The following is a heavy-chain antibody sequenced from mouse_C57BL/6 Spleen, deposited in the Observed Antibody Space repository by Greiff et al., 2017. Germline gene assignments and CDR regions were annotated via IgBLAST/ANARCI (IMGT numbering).Heavy chain of an antibody. V-gene: IGHV1-39*01. J-gene: IGHJ4*01. CDR2: INPNYGTT. Sequence: VHLPHSPPELVKPGASVKISCKASGYSFTDYNMNWVKQSNGKSLEWIGVINPNYGTTSYNQKFKGKATLTVDKSSSTAYMQINSLTSEDSAVYYCASYDYDETVMDYWGQGTSVTVSS. CDR1: GYSFTDYN. CDR3: ASYDYDETVMDY. D-gene: IGHD2-4*01.